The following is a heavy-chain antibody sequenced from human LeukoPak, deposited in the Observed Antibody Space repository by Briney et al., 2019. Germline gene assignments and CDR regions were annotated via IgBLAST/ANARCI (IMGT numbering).Heavy chain of an antibody. Sequence: PGGPLRLSRAASGFTFSSYAMSWVRQAPGKGLEWVSAISGSGGSTYYADSVKGRFTISRDNSKNTLYLQMNSLRAEDTAVYYCAKAQKVLRFLWYYYYMDVWGKGTTVTVSS. CDR1: GFTFSSYA. D-gene: IGHD3-3*01. V-gene: IGHV3-23*01. J-gene: IGHJ6*03. CDR2: ISGSGGST. CDR3: AKAQKVLRFLWYYYYMDV.